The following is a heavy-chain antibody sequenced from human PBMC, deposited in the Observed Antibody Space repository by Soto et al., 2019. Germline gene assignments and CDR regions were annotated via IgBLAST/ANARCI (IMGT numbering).Heavy chain of an antibody. CDR3: AKGSNYCGGDCYYYYYGMDV. CDR2: ISYDGSNK. D-gene: IGHD2-21*02. CDR1: GFTFSSYG. V-gene: IGHV3-30*18. J-gene: IGHJ6*02. Sequence: GSLRLSCAASGFTFSSYGMHWVRQAPGKGLEWVAVISYDGSNKYYADSVKGRFTISRDNYKNTLYLQMNSLRAEDTAVYYCAKGSNYCGGDCYYYYYGMDVWGQGTTVTVSS.